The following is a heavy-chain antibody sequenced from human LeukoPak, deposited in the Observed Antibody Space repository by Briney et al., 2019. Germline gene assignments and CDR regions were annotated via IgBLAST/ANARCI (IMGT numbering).Heavy chain of an antibody. CDR3: ARRYYYDQGAFDI. Sequence: ASVKVSCKAYGYTFTSYYMHWVRQAPGQGFEWMGLIDPSGGSTTYAQKFQGRVTMTTDTSTSTVYMELSSLRSEDTAVYYCARRYYYDQGAFDIWGQGTVVTVSS. J-gene: IGHJ3*02. V-gene: IGHV1-46*01. D-gene: IGHD3-22*01. CDR1: GYTFTSYY. CDR2: IDPSGGST.